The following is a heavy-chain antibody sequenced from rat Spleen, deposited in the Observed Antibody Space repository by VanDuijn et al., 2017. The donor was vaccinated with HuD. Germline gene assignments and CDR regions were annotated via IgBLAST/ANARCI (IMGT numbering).Heavy chain of an antibody. V-gene: IGHV2-1*01. CDR3: TIHPRY. CDR1: GFSLISNS. Sequence: QVQLKESGPGLVQPSQTLSLTCTVSGFSLISNSVHWIRQPPGKGLEWMGGIWGDESTDYNSAVKSRLSISRDTSKSQVFLKMNSLETDDTGTYYCTIHPRYWGQGLMVTVSS. CDR2: IWGDEST. J-gene: IGHJ2*01. D-gene: IGHD3-1*01.